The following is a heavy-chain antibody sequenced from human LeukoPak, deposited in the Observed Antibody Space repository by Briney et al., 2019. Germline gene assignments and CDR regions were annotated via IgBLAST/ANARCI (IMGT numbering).Heavy chain of an antibody. V-gene: IGHV4-34*01. D-gene: IGHD5-24*01. CDR2: INHSGST. Sequence: PSETLSLTCAVYGGSFSGYYWSWIRQPPGKGLEWIGEINHSGSTNYNPSLKSRVTISVDTSKNQFSLKLSSVTAADTAVYYCARGNRDGYKGRLFDYWGQGTLVTVSS. CDR3: ARGNRDGYKGRLFDY. CDR1: GGSFSGYY. J-gene: IGHJ4*02.